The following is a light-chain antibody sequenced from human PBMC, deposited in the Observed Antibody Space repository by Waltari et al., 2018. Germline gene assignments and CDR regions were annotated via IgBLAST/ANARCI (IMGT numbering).Light chain of an antibody. Sequence: QSALTQPASVSGSPGQSVTIFCAGTSNDVGGYNSVSWYQEHPGQAPRVIIYDVSDRPSGVSDRFSVSKSGNTASLTISGLQAEDEADHYCSSQSSNDVVLFGGGTKLTVL. V-gene: IGLV2-14*01. CDR1: SNDVGGYNS. J-gene: IGLJ2*01. CDR2: DVS. CDR3: SSQSSNDVVL.